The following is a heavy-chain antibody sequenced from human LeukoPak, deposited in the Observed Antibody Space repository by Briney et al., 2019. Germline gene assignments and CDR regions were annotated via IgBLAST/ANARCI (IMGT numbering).Heavy chain of an antibody. CDR3: ARIGGHRWIDY. V-gene: IGHV4-39*01. D-gene: IGHD5-24*01. CDR1: GGSISSSSYC. Sequence: SETLSLTCTVSGGSISSSSYCWGWIRQPPGKGLEWIGSIYYSGSTYYNPSLKSRVTISVDTSKNQFSLKLSSVTAADTAVYYCARIGGHRWIDYWGQGTLVTVSS. J-gene: IGHJ4*02. CDR2: IYYSGST.